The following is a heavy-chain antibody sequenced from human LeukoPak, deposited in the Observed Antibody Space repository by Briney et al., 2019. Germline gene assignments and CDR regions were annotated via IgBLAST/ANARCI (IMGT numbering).Heavy chain of an antibody. V-gene: IGHV4-31*03. CDR3: ARETRAGGTPNDAFDI. D-gene: IGHD1-14*01. Sequence: SETLSLTCTVSGGSISSGGYSWSWIRQHPGKGLEWIGYIYYSGSTYYNPSLKSRVTISVDTSKNQFSLKLSSVTAADTAVYYCARETRAGGTPNDAFDIWGQGTMVTVSS. CDR2: IYYSGST. J-gene: IGHJ3*02. CDR1: GGSISSGGYS.